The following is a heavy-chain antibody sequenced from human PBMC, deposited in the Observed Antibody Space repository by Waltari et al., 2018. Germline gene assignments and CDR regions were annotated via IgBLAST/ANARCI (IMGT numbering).Heavy chain of an antibody. J-gene: IGHJ5*02. Sequence: QVQLQESGPGLVKPSETLSLTCTVSGGSISSYYWRWIRQPAGKGLEWIGRIYTSGSTNYNPSLKSQVTMSVDTSKNQFSLKLSSVTAADTAVYYCARDRADYGDYVRFDPWGQGTLVTVSS. D-gene: IGHD4-17*01. CDR1: GGSISSYY. CDR2: IYTSGST. CDR3: ARDRADYGDYVRFDP. V-gene: IGHV4-4*07.